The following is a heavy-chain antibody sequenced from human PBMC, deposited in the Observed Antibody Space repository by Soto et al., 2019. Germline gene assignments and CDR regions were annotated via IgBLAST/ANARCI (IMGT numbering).Heavy chain of an antibody. V-gene: IGHV4-31*03. J-gene: IGHJ3*02. CDR2: IYYSGST. D-gene: IGHD3-10*01. Sequence: SETLSLTCTVSGGSISSGGYYWSWLLQGPGKVREWIGYIYYSGSTYYNPSLKSRVTISVDTSKNQFSLKLSSVTAADTAVYYCARDNGITMVRGVIGDAFDIWGQGTMVTV. CDR1: GGSISSGGYY. CDR3: ARDNGITMVRGVIGDAFDI.